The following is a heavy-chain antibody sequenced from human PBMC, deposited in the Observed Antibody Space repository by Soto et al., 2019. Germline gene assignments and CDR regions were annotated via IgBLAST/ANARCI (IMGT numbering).Heavy chain of an antibody. Sequence: EVQLVESGGGLVQPGGSLRLSCAASGFTFSSYEMNWVRQAPGKGLEWVSYISSSGSTIYYADSVKGRFTISRDNAKNSLYLQMNSLRAEDTAVYYCARGLYCSSTSCHPGYYYYYGMDVWGQGTTVTVSS. CDR1: GFTFSSYE. J-gene: IGHJ6*02. D-gene: IGHD2-2*01. CDR3: ARGLYCSSTSCHPGYYYYYGMDV. CDR2: ISSSGSTI. V-gene: IGHV3-48*03.